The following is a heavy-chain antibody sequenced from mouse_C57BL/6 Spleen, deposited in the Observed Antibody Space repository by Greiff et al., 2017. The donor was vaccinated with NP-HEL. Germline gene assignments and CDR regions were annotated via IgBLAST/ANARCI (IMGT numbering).Heavy chain of an antibody. D-gene: IGHD2-4*01. V-gene: IGHV1-64*01. CDR1: GYTFTSYW. Sequence: QVQLQQPGAELVKPGASVKLSCKASGYTFTSYWMHWVKQRPGQGLEWIGMIHPNSGSTNYNEKFKSKATLTVDKSSSTAYMQLSSLTSEDSAVDYCARRGAYDCDGAWFAYWGQGTLVTVSA. J-gene: IGHJ3*01. CDR2: IHPNSGST. CDR3: ARRGAYDCDGAWFAY.